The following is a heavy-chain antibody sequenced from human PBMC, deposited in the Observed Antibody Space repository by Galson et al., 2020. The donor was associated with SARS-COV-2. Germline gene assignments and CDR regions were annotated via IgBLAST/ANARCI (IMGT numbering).Heavy chain of an antibody. J-gene: IGHJ4*02. V-gene: IGHV3-9*01. Sequence: GGSLRLSCAASGFTFDDYAMHWVRQAPGKGLEWVSGISWNSGSIGSTDSVKGRFTISRDNAKNSLYLQMNSLRAEDTALYYCAPSTDYGSVSQSGYWGQGTLVTVSS. CDR1: GFTFDDYA. D-gene: IGHD3-10*01. CDR2: ISWNSGSI. CDR3: APSTDYGSVSQSGY.